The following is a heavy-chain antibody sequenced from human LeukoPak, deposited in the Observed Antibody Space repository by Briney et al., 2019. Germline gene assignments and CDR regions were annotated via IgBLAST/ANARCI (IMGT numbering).Heavy chain of an antibody. J-gene: IGHJ6*03. Sequence: KPSETLSLTCTVSGGSISSSSYYWSWIRQPPGKGLEWIGYIYYSGSTNYNPSLKSRVSMSVDTSKNQFSLKLSSVTAADTAVYYCARVEEGYGSGRRENYYYYYMDVWGKGTTVTISS. V-gene: IGHV4-61*01. D-gene: IGHD3-10*01. CDR3: ARVEEGYGSGRRENYYYYYMDV. CDR1: GGSISSSSYY. CDR2: IYYSGST.